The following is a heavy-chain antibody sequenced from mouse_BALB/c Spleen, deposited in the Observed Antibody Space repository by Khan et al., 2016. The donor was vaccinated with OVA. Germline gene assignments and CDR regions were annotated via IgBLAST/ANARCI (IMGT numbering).Heavy chain of an antibody. CDR3: ARAHER. Sequence: QVQLQQSGAELARPGASVMMSCKASGYTFTSYTMHWAKQRPGQGLEWIGYINPSSGYTKYNQKFKYKATLTADKSSSTAYMQLSSLTSEDSAVYYCARAHERWGQGTTLTVSS. CDR1: GYTFTSYT. J-gene: IGHJ2*01. V-gene: IGHV1-4*01. CDR2: INPSSGYT. D-gene: IGHD1-3*01.